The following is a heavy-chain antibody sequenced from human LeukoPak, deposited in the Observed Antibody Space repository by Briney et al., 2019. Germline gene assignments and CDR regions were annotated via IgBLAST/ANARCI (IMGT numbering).Heavy chain of an antibody. J-gene: IGHJ4*02. CDR2: ITPFLGIA. CDR3: AREACREVGLMWPRLGGQDCRYDH. CDR1: GDTFSSYA. V-gene: IGHV1-69*04. D-gene: IGHD3-16*01. Sequence: SVKVSCKASGDTFSSYAINWVRQAPGQGPEWMGRITPFLGIANYPQKFQGRVTITADESTTTIYMELSSLRSEDTAVYYCAREACREVGLMWPRLGGQDCRYDHWGQGTLVTVSS.